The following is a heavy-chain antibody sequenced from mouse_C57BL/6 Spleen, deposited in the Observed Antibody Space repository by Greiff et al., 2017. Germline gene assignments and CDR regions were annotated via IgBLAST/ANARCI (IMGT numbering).Heavy chain of an antibody. V-gene: IGHV1-39*01. J-gene: IGHJ3*01. Sequence: VQLKESGPELVKPGASVKISCKASGYLFTDYNMNWVKQSNGKSLEWIGVINPNYGTTSYNQKFKGKATLTVDQSSSTAYMQLNSLTSEDSAVYYCARPLYYYGSSYGFAYWGQGTLVTVSA. CDR2: INPNYGTT. CDR1: GYLFTDYN. D-gene: IGHD1-1*01. CDR3: ARPLYYYGSSYGFAY.